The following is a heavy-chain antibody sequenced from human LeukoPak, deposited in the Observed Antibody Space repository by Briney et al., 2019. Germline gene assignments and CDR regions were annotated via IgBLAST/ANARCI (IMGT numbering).Heavy chain of an antibody. CDR3: SRQTIWNLPYVDY. V-gene: IGHV1-18*01. Sequence: ASAKVSCKASGYTFSRYGFSWVRQAPGQGLEWVGWISGYNGDTNYAQNFQGRVTVTTDTSTNTAYMELGNLRSHDTAVYYCSRQTIWNLPYVDYWGQGTLVTVSS. CDR1: GYTFSRYG. J-gene: IGHJ4*02. CDR2: ISGYNGDT. D-gene: IGHD1-1*01.